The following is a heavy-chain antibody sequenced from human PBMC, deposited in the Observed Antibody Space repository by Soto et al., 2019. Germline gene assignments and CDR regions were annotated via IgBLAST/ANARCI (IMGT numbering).Heavy chain of an antibody. CDR1: GFTFSSYE. Sequence: EVQLVESGGGLVQPGGSLRLSCAASGFTFSSYEMNWVRQAPGKGLEWVSYVSSSGSTIYYAESVKGRSTISRDNAKNSMYLQMNSLRAEDTAVYYCARIPDYGGYAYWGQGTLVTVSS. CDR3: ARIPDYGGYAY. V-gene: IGHV3-48*03. CDR2: VSSSGSTI. J-gene: IGHJ4*02. D-gene: IGHD4-17*01.